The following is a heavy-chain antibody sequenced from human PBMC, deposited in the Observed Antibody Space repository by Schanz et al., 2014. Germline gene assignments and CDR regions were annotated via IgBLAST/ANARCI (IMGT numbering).Heavy chain of an antibody. Sequence: LVESGGGVVQPGRSLRLSCSASGFTFSSYAMHWVRQAPGKGLEYVSTINSNGGSTYYANSVKGRFSISRDNSKNTLYLQMGSLRAEDMAVYYCARWRSVAGTGYFDYWGQGTLVTVSS. V-gene: IGHV3-64*01. CDR2: INSNGGST. D-gene: IGHD6-19*01. J-gene: IGHJ4*02. CDR3: ARWRSVAGTGYFDY. CDR1: GFTFSSYA.